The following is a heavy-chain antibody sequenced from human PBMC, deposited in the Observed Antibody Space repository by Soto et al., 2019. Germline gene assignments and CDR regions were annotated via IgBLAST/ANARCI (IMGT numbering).Heavy chain of an antibody. D-gene: IGHD2-21*01. V-gene: IGHV2-5*01. CDR3: ARAYTYDFDH. J-gene: IGHJ4*02. Sequence: QITLKESGPTLVKPTQTLTLTCNFSGFSFGVSGVGVGWIRQPPGRALEWLGLVFWNDDKRYSPSLESRLTLTKDTSNNQVVLTVTNLDPGDTGTYYCARAYTYDFDHWGQGTLVTVSS. CDR1: GFSFGVSGVG. CDR2: VFWNDDK.